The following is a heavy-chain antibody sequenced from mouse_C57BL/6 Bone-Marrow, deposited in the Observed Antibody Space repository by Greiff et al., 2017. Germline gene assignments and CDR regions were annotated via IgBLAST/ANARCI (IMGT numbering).Heavy chain of an antibody. V-gene: IGHV5-17*01. CDR3: SRRGVVPHYYAMDY. D-gene: IGHD1-1*01. CDR2: ISSGSSTI. Sequence: EVQRVESGGGLVKPGGSLKLSCAASGFTFSDYGMHWVRQAPEKGLEWVAYISSGSSTIYYADTVKGRFTISRENAKNTLFLQMTSLRSEDTALYYCSRRGVVPHYYAMDYWGQGTSVTVSS. CDR1: GFTFSDYG. J-gene: IGHJ4*01.